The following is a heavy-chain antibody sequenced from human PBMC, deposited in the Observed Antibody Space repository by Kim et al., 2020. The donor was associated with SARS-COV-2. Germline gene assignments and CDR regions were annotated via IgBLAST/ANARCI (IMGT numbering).Heavy chain of an antibody. CDR2: ISGSGDST. CDR1: GFTFSSYG. J-gene: IGHJ4*02. CDR3: AKHKGYDSSGYFDD. D-gene: IGHD3-22*01. Sequence: GGSLRLSCAASGFTFSSYGMSWVRQAPGKGLEWVSAISGSGDSTYFADSVKGRFTVSRDNSKNTLFLQMNTLRAEETAVYYCAKHKGYDSSGYFDDWGQGTLVTVSS. V-gene: IGHV3-23*01.